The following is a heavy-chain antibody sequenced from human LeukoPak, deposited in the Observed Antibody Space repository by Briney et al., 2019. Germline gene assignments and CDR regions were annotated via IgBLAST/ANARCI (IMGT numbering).Heavy chain of an antibody. J-gene: IGHJ4*02. V-gene: IGHV3-7*01. D-gene: IGHD3-9*01. Sequence: PGGSLRLSCAASGFTFSSYWMSWVRQAPGKGLEWVANIKQDGSEKYYVDSVKGRFTISRDNAKNSLYLQMNSLRAEDTAVYYCARGPPYYDILTGYRYFDYWGQGPLVTVSS. CDR1: GFTFSSYW. CDR2: IKQDGSEK. CDR3: ARGPPYYDILTGYRYFDY.